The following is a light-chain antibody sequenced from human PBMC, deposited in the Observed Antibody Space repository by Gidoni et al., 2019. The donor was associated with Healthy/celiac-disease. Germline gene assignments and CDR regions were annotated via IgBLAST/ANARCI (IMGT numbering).Light chain of an antibody. Sequence: EIVMTQSPATLSVSPGERATLSCRASQSVSSNLAWYQQKTGQAPRLLIYGASTRATGIPARFSGRGSGTEFTLTISSLQSEDFAVYYCQQYNNWPLTFGGGTKVEIK. CDR2: GAS. CDR3: QQYNNWPLT. J-gene: IGKJ4*01. CDR1: QSVSSN. V-gene: IGKV3D-15*01.